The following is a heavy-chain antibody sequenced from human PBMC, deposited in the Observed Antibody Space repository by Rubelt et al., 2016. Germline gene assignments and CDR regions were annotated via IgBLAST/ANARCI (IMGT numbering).Heavy chain of an antibody. Sequence: EVQLVESGGGLVQPGGSLRLSCAASGFTVGSNYMSWVRPDPGKGLEWVLVIYSHGTTYYEQSGKGRVTIAGTNSKDTLYCQMNSLRAEDTAVYYCARETVGATRDCDYWGQGTLVTVSS. D-gene: IGHD1-26*01. CDR1: GFTVGSNY. CDR3: ARETVGATRDCDY. V-gene: IGHV3-66*01. J-gene: IGHJ4*02. CDR2: IYSHGTT.